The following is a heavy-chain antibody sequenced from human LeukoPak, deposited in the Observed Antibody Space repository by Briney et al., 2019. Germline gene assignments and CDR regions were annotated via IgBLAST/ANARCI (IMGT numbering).Heavy chain of an antibody. D-gene: IGHD3-22*01. CDR3: ARLLDNDISGDPDTFDV. CDR1: GYSITRGFS. J-gene: IGHJ3*01. Sequence: SETLSLTCAVSGYSITRGFSWGWIRQPPGKGLEWIAAISYDGSTDYKSTLQSRLTISRDTSKSQFSLKLTSVTSADTAVYSCARLLDNDISGDPDTFDVWGQGTTVIVSS. V-gene: IGHV4-38-2*01. CDR2: ISYDGST.